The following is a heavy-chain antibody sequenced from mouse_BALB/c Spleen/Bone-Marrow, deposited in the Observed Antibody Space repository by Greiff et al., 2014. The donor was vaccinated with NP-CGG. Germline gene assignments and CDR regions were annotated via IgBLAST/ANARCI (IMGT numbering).Heavy chain of an antibody. CDR2: IYPGSGST. CDR3: TSWDY. V-gene: IGHV1S22*01. J-gene: IGHJ2*01. Sequence: LQQPGSELVRPGASVKLSCKASGYTFTSYWMHWVKQRHGQGLEWIGNIYPGSGSTNYDEKFKSKGTLTVDTSSSTAYMHLSSLTSEDSAVYCCTSWDYWGQGTTLTVSS. CDR1: GYTFTSYW.